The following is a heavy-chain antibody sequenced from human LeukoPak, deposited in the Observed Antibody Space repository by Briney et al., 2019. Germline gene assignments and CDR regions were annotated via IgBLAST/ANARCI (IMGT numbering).Heavy chain of an antibody. D-gene: IGHD6-13*01. Sequence: SETLSLTCTVSGGSISSYYWSWIRQPPGKGLEWIGYIYYSGSTNYNPSLKSRVTISVDTSKNQFSLKLSSVTAADTAVYYCARRYSSSWYRSIDAFDIWGQGTMVTVSS. V-gene: IGHV4-59*01. J-gene: IGHJ3*02. CDR2: IYYSGST. CDR3: ARRYSSSWYRSIDAFDI. CDR1: GGSISSYY.